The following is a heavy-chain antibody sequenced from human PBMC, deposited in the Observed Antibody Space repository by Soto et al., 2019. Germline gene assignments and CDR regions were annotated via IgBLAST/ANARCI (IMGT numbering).Heavy chain of an antibody. D-gene: IGHD6-13*01. CDR2: INAATGNT. CDR3: ARTASWSCDH. J-gene: IGHJ4*02. V-gene: IGHV1-3*01. CDR1: GYTFTNYA. Sequence: VQLVQSGADMKKPGASVKVSCKASGYTFTNYAIHWVRQAPGERLEWMGWINAATGNTKYSPKLQGRDAITRDPSATTFYMDLSSLRSEDTAVYFCARTASWSCDHWGQGTLVTVS.